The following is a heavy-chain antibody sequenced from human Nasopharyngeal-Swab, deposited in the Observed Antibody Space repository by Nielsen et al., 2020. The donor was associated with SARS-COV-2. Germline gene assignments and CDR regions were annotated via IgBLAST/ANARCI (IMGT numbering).Heavy chain of an antibody. J-gene: IGHJ4*02. D-gene: IGHD6-6*01. CDR3: ARGGAARPGFDY. V-gene: IGHV4-31*02. CDR2: IYYSGST. Sequence: WIRQPPGKGLEWIGYIYYSGSTYYNPSLKSRVTISVDTSKNQFSLKLSSVTAADTAVYYGARGGAARPGFDYWGQGTLVTVSS.